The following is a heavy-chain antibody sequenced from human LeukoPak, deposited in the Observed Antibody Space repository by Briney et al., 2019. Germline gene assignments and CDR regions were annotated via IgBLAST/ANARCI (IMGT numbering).Heavy chain of an antibody. J-gene: IGHJ4*02. Sequence: PGGSLRLSCAASGFTFSSYWMHWVRQAPGKGLEWVSSISSSSSYIYYADSVKGRFTISRDNAKNSLYLQMNSLRAEDTAVYYCARVHYFYGGNSEAYFDYWGQGTLVTVSS. CDR2: ISSSSSYI. D-gene: IGHD4-23*01. CDR1: GFTFSSYW. V-gene: IGHV3-21*01. CDR3: ARVHYFYGGNSEAYFDY.